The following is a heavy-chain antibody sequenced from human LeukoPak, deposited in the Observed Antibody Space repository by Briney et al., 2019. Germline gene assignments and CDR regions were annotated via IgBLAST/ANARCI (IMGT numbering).Heavy chain of an antibody. CDR1: GGTFSSYA. CDR3: ARDSGDSGSSPYYFDY. CDR2: IIPIFGTA. Sequence: ASVKVSCKASGGTFSSYAISWVRQAPGQGLEWMGGIIPIFGTANYAQKFQGRVTITADKSTSTAYMELSSLRSEDTAVYYCARDSGDSGSSPYYFDYWGQGTLVTVSS. D-gene: IGHD1-26*01. J-gene: IGHJ4*02. V-gene: IGHV1-69*06.